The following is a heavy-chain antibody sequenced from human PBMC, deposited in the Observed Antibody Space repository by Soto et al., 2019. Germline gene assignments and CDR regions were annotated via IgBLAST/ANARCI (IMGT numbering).Heavy chain of an antibody. D-gene: IGHD3-3*01. Sequence: ASVKVSCKASGFTFASSAVQWVRQARGQRLEWIGWIVVGSGNTNYAQKFQERVTITRDMSTSTAYMEPSSLRSEDTAVYYCAADPTIYSITIFGVAPGYYGMDVWGQGTTVTVSS. J-gene: IGHJ6*02. CDR1: GFTFASSA. CDR3: AADPTIYSITIFGVAPGYYGMDV. V-gene: IGHV1-58*01. CDR2: IVVGSGNT.